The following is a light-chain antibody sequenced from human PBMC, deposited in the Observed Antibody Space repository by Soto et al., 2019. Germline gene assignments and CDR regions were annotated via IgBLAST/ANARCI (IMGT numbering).Light chain of an antibody. CDR3: QQYDTSPRT. J-gene: IGKJ1*01. V-gene: IGKV3-20*01. Sequence: EIVLTQSPGTLSLSPGERATLSCRASQSVSSSYLAWYQQKPGQAPRLLIYGASSRATGIPDRVSGSGSGTDFTLTISRLEPEDFAVYYCQQYDTSPRTCGQGTNVEIK. CDR2: GAS. CDR1: QSVSSSY.